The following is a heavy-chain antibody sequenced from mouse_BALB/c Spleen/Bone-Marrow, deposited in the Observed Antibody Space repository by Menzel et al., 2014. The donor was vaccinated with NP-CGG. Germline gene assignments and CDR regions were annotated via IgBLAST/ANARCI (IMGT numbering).Heavy chain of an antibody. CDR3: SRLRMITTYFDV. V-gene: IGHV5-9-3*01. J-gene: IGHJ1*01. CDR1: GFTFSTYA. CDR2: ISSSGSYT. D-gene: IGHD2-4*01. Sequence: EVKLVESGRGLAKPGGSLQLSCAASGFTFSTYAMSWVRQTPEKRLEWVATISSSGSYTYYPDSVKGRFTISRDNAKNTLYLQMSSLRSEDTAMFYCSRLRMITTYFDVWGAGTTVTVSS.